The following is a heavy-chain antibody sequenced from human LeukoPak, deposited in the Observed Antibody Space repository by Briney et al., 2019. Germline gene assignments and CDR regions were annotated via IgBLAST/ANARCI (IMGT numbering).Heavy chain of an antibody. V-gene: IGHV3-7*01. Sequence: PGGSLRLSCAASGFTFSSYRMSWVRQAPGKGLEWVANIKQDGSAKYYVDSVKGRFTISRDNAKNSLYLQMNSLRAEDTAVYYCARDWEVPAATVDYWGQGTLVTVSS. J-gene: IGHJ4*02. D-gene: IGHD2-2*01. CDR2: IKQDGSAK. CDR1: GFTFSSYR. CDR3: ARDWEVPAATVDY.